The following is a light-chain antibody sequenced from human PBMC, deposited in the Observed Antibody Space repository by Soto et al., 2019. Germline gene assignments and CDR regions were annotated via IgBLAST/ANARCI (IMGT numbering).Light chain of an antibody. CDR3: TSYTTSSTYV. CDR2: DVS. CDR1: SSDVDAYNF. Sequence: LTQPASVSGSPGQSIAISCTGTSSDVDAYNFVSWYQHHPGKAPKLMIFDVSNRPSGVSNRFSGSKSGNTASLTISGLQAEDEADYYCTSYTTSSTYVFGTGTKLTVL. J-gene: IGLJ1*01. V-gene: IGLV2-14*03.